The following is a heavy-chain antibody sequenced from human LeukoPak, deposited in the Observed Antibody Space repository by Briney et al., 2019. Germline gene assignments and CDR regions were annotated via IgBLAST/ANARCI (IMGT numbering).Heavy chain of an antibody. V-gene: IGHV3-30*02. D-gene: IGHD3-10*01. CDR3: AKDSDYYGSGSYYTPSYFDY. J-gene: IGHJ4*02. CDR1: GFTFISYG. Sequence: GGSLRLSCAASGFTFISYGMHWVRQAPGKGLEWVAFIRYDGSNKYYADSVKGRFTISRDNSKNTLYLQMNSLRAEDTAVYYCAKDSDYYGSGSYYTPSYFDYWGQGTLVTVSS. CDR2: IRYDGSNK.